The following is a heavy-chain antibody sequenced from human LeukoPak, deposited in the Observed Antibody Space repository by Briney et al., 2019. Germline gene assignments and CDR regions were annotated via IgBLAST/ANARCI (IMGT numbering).Heavy chain of an antibody. D-gene: IGHD5-24*01. CDR3: ARDRRWLQFTPPDY. CDR2: INHSGST. Sequence: SETLSLTCTVSGGSISSSSYYWGWIRQPPGKGLEWIGEINHSGSTNYNPSLKSRVTISVDTSKNQFSLKLSSVTAADTAVYYCARDRRWLQFTPPDYWGQGTLVTVSS. CDR1: GGSISSSSYY. J-gene: IGHJ4*02. V-gene: IGHV4-39*07.